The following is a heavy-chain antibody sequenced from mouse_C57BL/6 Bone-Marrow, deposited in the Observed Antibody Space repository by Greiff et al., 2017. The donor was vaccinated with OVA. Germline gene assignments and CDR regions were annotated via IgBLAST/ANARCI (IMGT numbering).Heavy chain of an antibody. J-gene: IGHJ3*01. CDR1: GYTFTSYW. D-gene: IGHD2-1*01. Sequence: QVQLQQPGAELVKPGASVKLSCKASGYTFTSYWMQWVKQRPGQGLEWIGEIDPSDSYTNSNQKFKGKATLTVDTSSSTAYMQLSSLTSEDSAVYYCARSGGKRFAYWGQGTLVTVSA. CDR2: IDPSDSYT. CDR3: ARSGGKRFAY. V-gene: IGHV1-50*01.